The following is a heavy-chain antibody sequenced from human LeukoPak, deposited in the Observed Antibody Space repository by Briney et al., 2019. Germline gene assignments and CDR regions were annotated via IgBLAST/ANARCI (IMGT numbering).Heavy chain of an antibody. CDR3: ARDSRYYGMDV. V-gene: IGHV3-11*01. Sequence: GSLRLSCAASGFTFSDYYMTWIRPAPGKGLEWISYISSSGTTIYHADSVKGRFTISRDNAQNSLYLQMNSLRADDSAVYYCARDSRYYGMDVWGQGTTVTVSS. CDR2: ISSSGTTI. J-gene: IGHJ6*02. CDR1: GFTFSDYY.